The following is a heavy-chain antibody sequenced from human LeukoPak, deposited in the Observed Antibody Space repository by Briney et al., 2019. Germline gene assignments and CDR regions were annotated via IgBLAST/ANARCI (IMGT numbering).Heavy chain of an antibody. Sequence: PGRSLRLSCTASGFTFGDHAMSWVRQAPGKGLEWVGFIRSKAYDGTTEYAASVKGRFTISRDDSKSIAYLQMNSLKTEDTAVYYCSRGPIQLWLHNAMDVWGQGTTVTVSS. V-gene: IGHV3-49*04. CDR2: IRSKAYDGTT. CDR1: GFTFGDHA. D-gene: IGHD5-18*01. J-gene: IGHJ6*02. CDR3: SRGPIQLWLHNAMDV.